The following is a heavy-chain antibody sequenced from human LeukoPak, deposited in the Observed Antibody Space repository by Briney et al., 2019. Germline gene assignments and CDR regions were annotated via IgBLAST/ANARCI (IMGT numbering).Heavy chain of an antibody. CDR2: ISSSSSYI. CDR1: GFTFSSYS. V-gene: IGHV3-21*01. D-gene: IGHD6-19*01. J-gene: IGHJ3*02. Sequence: GGSLRLSCAASGFTFSSYSMNWVRQAPGKGLEWVSSISSSSSYIYYADSVKGRFTISRDNAKNSLYLQLNSLRAEDTAVYYCAREDLGSLQWLVEHHDAFDIWGQGTMVTVSS. CDR3: AREDLGSLQWLVEHHDAFDI.